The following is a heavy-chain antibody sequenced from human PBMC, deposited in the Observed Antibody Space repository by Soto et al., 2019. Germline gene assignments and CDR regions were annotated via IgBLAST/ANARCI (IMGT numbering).Heavy chain of an antibody. D-gene: IGHD1-7*01. CDR2: IYYSGST. CDR3: ARGAPGTGTTRFDP. V-gene: IGHV4-59*01. J-gene: IGHJ5*02. Sequence: QLQLQESGPGLVKPSETLSLTCTVSGGSISSYYWSWIRQPPGKGLEWIGYIYYSGSTNYNPSLKSRVTISVDTSKNQFSLKLSSVTAADTAVYYCARGAPGTGTTRFDPWGQGTLVTVSS. CDR1: GGSISSYY.